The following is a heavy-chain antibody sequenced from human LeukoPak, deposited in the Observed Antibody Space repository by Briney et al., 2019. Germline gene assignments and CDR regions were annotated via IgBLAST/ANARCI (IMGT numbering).Heavy chain of an antibody. V-gene: IGHV3-23*01. Sequence: RPGGSLRLSCAASGFTFSSCLMTWVRQAPGKRLEWVSGISSTGRSTNYADSVKGRFTISRDNSKNTLFLQMNSLRAEDTALYYCARQVPPNDEYFHHWGQGTLVTVSS. J-gene: IGHJ1*01. CDR1: GFTFSSCL. CDR2: ISSTGRST. CDR3: ARQVPPNDEYFHH.